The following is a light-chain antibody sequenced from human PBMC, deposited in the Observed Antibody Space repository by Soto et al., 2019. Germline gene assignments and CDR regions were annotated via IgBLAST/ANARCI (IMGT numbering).Light chain of an antibody. CDR2: GAS. CDR1: QSVSSSY. V-gene: IGKV3-20*01. Sequence: EIGMTQSPATLSVSPGERAILSCRASQSVSSSYLAWYQQKPGRAPRLLIDGASSRATGIPDRFSGSGSGTDFTLTISRLEPEDLAVYYCQQYGSLVTFGQGTKVDIK. CDR3: QQYGSLVT. J-gene: IGKJ1*01.